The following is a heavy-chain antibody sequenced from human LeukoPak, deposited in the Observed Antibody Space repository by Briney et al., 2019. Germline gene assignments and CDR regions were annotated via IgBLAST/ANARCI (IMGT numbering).Heavy chain of an antibody. CDR3: GRLNTDWGFLFDS. J-gene: IGHJ4*02. CDR1: GDSISRNTYH. V-gene: IGHV4-39*01. D-gene: IGHD7-27*01. Sequence: PSETLSLTCIVSGDSISRNTYHWGWVRRPPGKGLEWIGTIYYSGSIYYNQSLRGRVALSVDTSKNQFSLKLTSVTAADTAVYYCGRLNTDWGFLFDSWGQGTLVTVSS. CDR2: IYYSGSI.